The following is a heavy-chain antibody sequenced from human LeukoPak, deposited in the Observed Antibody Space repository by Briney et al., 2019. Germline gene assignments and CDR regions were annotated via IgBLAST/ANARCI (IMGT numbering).Heavy chain of an antibody. D-gene: IGHD5-18*01. V-gene: IGHV3-21*01. J-gene: IGHJ6*03. CDR2: ISSGSSYI. CDR1: GFTFSSYS. Sequence: GGSLRLSCAASGFTFSSYSMNWVRQAPGKGLEWVSSISSGSSYIYYADSVKGRFTISRDNAKNSLYLQMNSLRAEDTAVYYCARLWPLPYYYYMDVWGKGTTVTVSS. CDR3: ARLWPLPYYYYMDV.